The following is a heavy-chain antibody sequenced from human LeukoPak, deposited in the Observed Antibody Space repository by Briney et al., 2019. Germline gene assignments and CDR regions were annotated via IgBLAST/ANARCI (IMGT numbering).Heavy chain of an antibody. D-gene: IGHD3-16*02. V-gene: IGHV3-13*04. CDR1: GFIFIGYA. CDR3: ARGTSRPRLGELSLYSSNQDFDY. J-gene: IGHJ4*02. CDR2: VGTAADT. Sequence: PVGSLGLSLATSGFIFIGYAIHWVRQATGKGLQSVSTVGTAADTYYPGSVKGRFTISRENAKNSLYLQINSLRAEDTAVYYCARGTSRPRLGELSLYSSNQDFDYWGQGTLVTVSS.